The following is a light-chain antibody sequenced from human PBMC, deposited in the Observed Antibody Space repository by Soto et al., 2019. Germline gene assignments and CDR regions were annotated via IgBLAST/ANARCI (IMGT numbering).Light chain of an antibody. V-gene: IGKV1-5*03. J-gene: IGKJ2*01. CDR3: QQYIRYSPYT. Sequence: DIQMTQFPSTLSASIGDRVTITCRDSQTISSSLAWYQQKPGKAPKLLIYKASNLETGVPSRFSGSGSGTEFALTISSLQPDDFATYYCQQYIRYSPYTFGQGTRLEIK. CDR2: KAS. CDR1: QTISSS.